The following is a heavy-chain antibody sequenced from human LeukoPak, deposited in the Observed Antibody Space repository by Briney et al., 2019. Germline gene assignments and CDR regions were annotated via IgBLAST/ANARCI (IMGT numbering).Heavy chain of an antibody. Sequence: GGSLRLSCAASGFTVSSNYITWVRQAPGKGLEWVSVIYSGGSTYYADSVKGRFIISRDNAKNSLYLQMNSLRAEDTAVYYCARVPGDESRSDYWGQGTLVTVSS. CDR3: ARVPGDESRSDY. CDR2: IYSGGST. D-gene: IGHD7-27*01. J-gene: IGHJ4*02. V-gene: IGHV3-66*01. CDR1: GFTVSSNY.